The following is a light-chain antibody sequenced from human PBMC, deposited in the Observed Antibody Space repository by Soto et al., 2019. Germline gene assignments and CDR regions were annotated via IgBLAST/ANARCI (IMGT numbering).Light chain of an antibody. CDR2: EVS. J-gene: IGLJ1*01. Sequence: QSVLTQPASVSGSPGQSITISCAGTSSDVGGYKYVSWYQQNPGKAPKLIIYEVSSRPSGVSNRFFGSKSGNTASLTISGLQAEEEADYYCSSYTSASTLYVFGSGTKVIV. CDR3: SSYTSASTLYV. V-gene: IGLV2-14*01. CDR1: SSDVGGYKY.